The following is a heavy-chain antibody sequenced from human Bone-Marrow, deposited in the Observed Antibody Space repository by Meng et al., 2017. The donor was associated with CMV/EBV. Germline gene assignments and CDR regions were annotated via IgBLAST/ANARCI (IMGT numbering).Heavy chain of an antibody. D-gene: IGHD6-13*01. Sequence: GQVVQSGTEVKKPGASVKVSCKASGYTFTSYGISWVRQAPGQGLHWMAWINAYNGNTNYAQKFQGRVTMTTDTSTSTAYMELRSLRSDDTAVYYCARGGQQLVLGHFDYWGQGTLVTVSS. V-gene: IGHV1-18*01. CDR1: GYTFTSYG. CDR3: ARGGQQLVLGHFDY. J-gene: IGHJ4*02. CDR2: INAYNGNT.